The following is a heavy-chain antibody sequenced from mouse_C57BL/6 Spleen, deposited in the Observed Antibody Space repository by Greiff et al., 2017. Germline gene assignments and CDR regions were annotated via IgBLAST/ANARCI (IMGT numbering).Heavy chain of an antibody. J-gene: IGHJ2*01. CDR3: ARGGVVDYFDY. D-gene: IGHD1-1*01. CDR2: LSYDGSN. CDR1: GYSITSGYY. Sequence: EVQLQQSGPGLVKPSQSLSLTCSVTGYSITSGYYWNWIRQFPGNKLEWMGYLSYDGSNNYNPSLKNRISITRDTSKNQFFLKLNSVTTEDTATYYCARGGVVDYFDYWGQGTTLTVSS. V-gene: IGHV3-6*01.